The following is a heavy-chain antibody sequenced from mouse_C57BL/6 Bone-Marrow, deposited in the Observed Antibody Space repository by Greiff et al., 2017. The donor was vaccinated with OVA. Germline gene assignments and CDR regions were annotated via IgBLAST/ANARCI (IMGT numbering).Heavy chain of an antibody. CDR2: INPSNGGT. CDR3: AREEYYDYGSSYFDY. J-gene: IGHJ2*01. V-gene: IGHV1-53*01. Sequence: VQLQQPGTDLVKPGASVKLSCKASGFTFTSYWMHWVQQRPGQGLEWIGNINPSNGGTYYPETFKSQATLTVDTSSSTAYMQSSSLTSEDSAVYYCAREEYYDYGSSYFDYWGQGTTLTVSS. D-gene: IGHD2-4*01. CDR1: GFTFTSYW.